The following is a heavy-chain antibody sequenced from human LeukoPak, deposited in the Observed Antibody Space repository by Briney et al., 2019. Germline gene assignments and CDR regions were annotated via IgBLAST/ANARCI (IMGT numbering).Heavy chain of an antibody. Sequence: GGSLRLSCAASGFTFSSYAMSWVRQAPGKGLEWVSGISGSGGRTYYADYVKGRFTISRDNSKNTLYLHLDDLRADGTAIYYCAKKIGAPYDSSESYFLFDYWGQGTLVTVSS. CDR2: ISGSGGRT. V-gene: IGHV3-23*01. CDR3: AKKIGAPYDSSESYFLFDY. J-gene: IGHJ4*02. CDR1: GFTFSSYA. D-gene: IGHD3-22*01.